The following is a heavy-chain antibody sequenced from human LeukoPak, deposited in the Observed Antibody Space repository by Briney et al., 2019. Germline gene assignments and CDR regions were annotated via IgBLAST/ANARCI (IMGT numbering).Heavy chain of an antibody. J-gene: IGHJ4*02. Sequence: SETLSLTCTVSGVSVSSGSYYWSWIRQPPGKGLEWIGYIYYSGSTNYNPSLKSRVTISVDTSKNQFSLKLSSVTAADTAVYYCARANRIAVAGAFDYWGQGTLVTVSS. V-gene: IGHV4-61*01. CDR1: GVSVSSGSYY. CDR3: ARANRIAVAGAFDY. D-gene: IGHD6-19*01. CDR2: IYYSGST.